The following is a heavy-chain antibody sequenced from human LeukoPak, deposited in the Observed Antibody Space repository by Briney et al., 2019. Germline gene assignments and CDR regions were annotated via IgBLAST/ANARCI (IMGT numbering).Heavy chain of an antibody. CDR2: IKQDGSEK. CDR1: GFTFSSYW. J-gene: IGHJ4*02. V-gene: IGHV3-7*01. CDR3: ARAASGYDYPYYFDY. D-gene: IGHD5-12*01. Sequence: GGSLRLSCAASGFTFSSYWMSWVRQAPGKGLEWVANIKQDGSEKYYVDSVKGRFTISRDNAKNSLYLQMNSLRAEDTAVYYCARAASGYDYPYYFDYWGQGTLVTVSS.